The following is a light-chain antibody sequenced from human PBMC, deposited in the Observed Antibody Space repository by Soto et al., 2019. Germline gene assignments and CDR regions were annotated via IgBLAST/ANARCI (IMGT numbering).Light chain of an antibody. CDR1: SSDVGYYNY. J-gene: IGLJ7*01. V-gene: IGLV2-8*01. CDR2: EVT. CDR3: CTYADDNIFV. Sequence: QSALTQPPSASGSPGQSVAISCKGTSSDVGYYNYVSWYQQHPGKAPKLLIYEVTKRPSGVPDRFSGSKSGNTASLTVSGLQAEDEADYYCCTYADDNIFVFGTGTQLTVL.